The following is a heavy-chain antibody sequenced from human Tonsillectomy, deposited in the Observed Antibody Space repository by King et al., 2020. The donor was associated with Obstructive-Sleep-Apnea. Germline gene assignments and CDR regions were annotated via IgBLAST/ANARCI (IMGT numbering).Heavy chain of an antibody. CDR1: GFTFDDYA. D-gene: IGHD3-22*01. V-gene: IGHV3-9*01. J-gene: IGHJ4*02. Sequence: QLVQSGGGLVQPGRSLRLSCAASGFTFDDYAMHWVRQAPGKGLEWASGISWNSGNIGYADSVKGRFTISRENAKNSLYLQMNSLRAEDTAFYYCAKGSYDTNGYYFDYWGQGTLVTVSS. CDR3: AKGSYDTNGYYFDY. CDR2: ISWNSGNI.